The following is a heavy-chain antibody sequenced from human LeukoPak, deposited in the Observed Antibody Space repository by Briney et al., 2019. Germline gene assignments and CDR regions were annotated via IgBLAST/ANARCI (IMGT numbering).Heavy chain of an antibody. D-gene: IGHD1-7*01. Sequence: PGGSLRLSCVASGFKFSTYWMSWVRQAPGKGLEWVANIKQDGSDKYYVDSVKGRFTISRDNTKNTLYLQMNSLRAEDTAVYYCAKVRVVFNWNYAYYFDSWGQGTLVTVSS. CDR3: AKVRVVFNWNYAYYFDS. V-gene: IGHV3-7*01. CDR1: GFKFSTYW. J-gene: IGHJ4*02. CDR2: IKQDGSDK.